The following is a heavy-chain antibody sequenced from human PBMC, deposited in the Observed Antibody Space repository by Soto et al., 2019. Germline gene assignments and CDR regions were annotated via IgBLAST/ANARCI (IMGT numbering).Heavy chain of an antibody. CDR3: ARDGSLITIFGVVKAPYYYYGMDV. CDR1: GGTFSSYA. J-gene: IGHJ6*02. Sequence: GASVKVSCKASGGTFSSYAISWVRQAPGQGLEWMGGIIPIFGTANYAQKFQGRVTITADESTSTAYMELSSLRSEDTAVYYCARDGSLITIFGVVKAPYYYYGMDVWGQGTTVTVSS. CDR2: IIPIFGTA. V-gene: IGHV1-69*13. D-gene: IGHD3-3*01.